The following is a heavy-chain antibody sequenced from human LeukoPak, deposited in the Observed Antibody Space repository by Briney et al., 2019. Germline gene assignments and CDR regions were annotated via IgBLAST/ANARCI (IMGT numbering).Heavy chain of an antibody. D-gene: IGHD3-22*01. Sequence: GGSLRLSCAASGFTFSSYAMSWVRQAPGKGLEWVSAISGSGGSTYHADSVKGRFTISRDNSKNTLYLQMNSLRAEDTAVYYCAKDLRDYYDSSGSYQYYFDYWGQGTLVTVSS. CDR2: ISGSGGST. CDR3: AKDLRDYYDSSGSYQYYFDY. J-gene: IGHJ4*02. V-gene: IGHV3-23*01. CDR1: GFTFSSYA.